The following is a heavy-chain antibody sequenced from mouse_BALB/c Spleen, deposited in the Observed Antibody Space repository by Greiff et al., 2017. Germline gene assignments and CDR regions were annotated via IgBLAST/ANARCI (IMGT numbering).Heavy chain of an antibody. J-gene: IGHJ1*01. Sequence: VQLQESGAELARPGASVKMSCKASGYTFTSYTMHWVKQRPGQGLEWIGYINPSSGYTNYNQKFKDKATLTADKSSSTAYMQLSSLTSEDSAVYYCARSDDGYYVWYFDVWGAGTTVTVSS. CDR3: ARSDDGYYVWYFDV. V-gene: IGHV1-4*01. CDR1: GYTFTSYT. D-gene: IGHD2-3*01. CDR2: INPSSGYT.